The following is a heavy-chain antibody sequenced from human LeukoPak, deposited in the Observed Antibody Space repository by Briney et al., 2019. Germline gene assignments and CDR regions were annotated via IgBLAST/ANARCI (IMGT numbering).Heavy chain of an antibody. J-gene: IGHJ4*02. CDR3: ARDSSGWRGYFDY. CDR2: ISSSSSYI. CDR1: GFTFSSYS. V-gene: IGHV3-21*01. Sequence: GGSLRLSCAASGFTFSSYSMNWVRQAPGKGLEWVSSISSSSSYIYYADSVKGRFTISRDNAKNSLYLQMNSLRAEDTAVYYCARDSSGWRGYFDYWGQGTLVTVPS. D-gene: IGHD6-19*01.